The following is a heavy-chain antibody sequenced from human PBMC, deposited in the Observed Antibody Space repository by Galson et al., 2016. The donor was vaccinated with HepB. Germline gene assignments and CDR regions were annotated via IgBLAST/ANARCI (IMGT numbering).Heavy chain of an antibody. CDR2: ISHNGITT. V-gene: IGHV3-30-3*01. CDR1: GFNFRNAA. J-gene: IGHJ2*01. CDR3: ARGLLFPQLPPNWYCDL. Sequence: SLRLSCAASGFNFRNAAMHWVRQAPGKGLEWVAVISHNGITTYYADSVKGRCTISRDNSKNTLFLQMHSLRAEDAAFYYCARGLLFPQLPPNWYCDLWGRGTQVTVSS. D-gene: IGHD2-21*01.